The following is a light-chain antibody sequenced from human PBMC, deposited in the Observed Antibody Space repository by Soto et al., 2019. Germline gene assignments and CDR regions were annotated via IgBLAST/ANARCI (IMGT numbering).Light chain of an antibody. J-gene: IGKJ1*01. CDR3: QKRSDLTPWT. Sequence: EIVLPQSPATLSLSPGERATLSCRASQSISVFLAWYQHKPGQSPRLLVYDASTRATGTPPRFSGRGSGTDFTLAISSLEPEDFAIYYCQKRSDLTPWTFGQGTKVEI. CDR2: DAS. CDR1: QSISVF. V-gene: IGKV3-11*01.